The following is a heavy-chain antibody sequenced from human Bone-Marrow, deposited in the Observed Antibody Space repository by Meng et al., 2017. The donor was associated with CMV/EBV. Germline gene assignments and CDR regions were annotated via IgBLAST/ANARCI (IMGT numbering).Heavy chain of an antibody. CDR2: ISGSGGST. V-gene: IGHV3-23*01. Sequence: ETLSLTCAASGFTFSSYAMSWVRQAPGKGLEWVSAISGSGGSTYYADSVKGRFTISRDNSKNTLYLQMNSLRAEDTAVYYCAKDLGDVLRFLEWFSVLDYWGQGTLVTVSS. J-gene: IGHJ4*02. CDR3: AKDLGDVLRFLEWFSVLDY. CDR1: GFTFSSYA. D-gene: IGHD3-3*01.